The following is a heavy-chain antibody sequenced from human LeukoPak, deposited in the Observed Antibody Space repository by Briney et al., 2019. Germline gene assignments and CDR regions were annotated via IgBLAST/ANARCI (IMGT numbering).Heavy chain of an antibody. CDR1: GFSVREYS. V-gene: IGHV3-48*04. Sequence: GGSLRLSCAASGFSVREYSMNWVRQAPGKGLEWVSYFSFNTSTIYYAASVRGRFTISRDSAKNSLYLQMNSLRVEDTAVYYCAGGPATSFDRWGHGTLVTVSS. D-gene: IGHD1-26*01. J-gene: IGHJ5*02. CDR3: AGGPATSFDR. CDR2: FSFNTSTI.